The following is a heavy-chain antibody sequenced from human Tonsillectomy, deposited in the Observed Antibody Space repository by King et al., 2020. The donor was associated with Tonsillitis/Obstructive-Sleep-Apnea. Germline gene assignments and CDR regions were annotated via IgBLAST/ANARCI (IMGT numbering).Heavy chain of an antibody. CDR2: IYYSGST. CDR3: GRAVYSNGRPYYYYGMDV. J-gene: IGHJ6*02. V-gene: IGHV4-59*01. D-gene: IGHD6-19*01. Sequence: VQLQESGPGLVKPSETLSLTCTVSGGSISSYCWSWIRQPPGKGLEWVGYIYYSGSTNYNPSLKSRVTISVDTTKNQFSLKLSSVTAADTAVYYCGRAVYSNGRPYYYYGMDVWGQGTTVTVSS. CDR1: GGSISSYC.